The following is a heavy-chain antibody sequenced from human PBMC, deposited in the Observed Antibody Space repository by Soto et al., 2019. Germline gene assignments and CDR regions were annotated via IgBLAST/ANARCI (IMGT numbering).Heavy chain of an antibody. CDR1: GDSVSSASFY. V-gene: IGHV4-61*01. CDR3: ARVNSGRNWFDP. Sequence: SETLSLTCTVSGDSVSSASFYRIWIRQAPGKGLEWIGFIYFSGSTNYNPSLKSRVTMSLDTSKNQFSLKLRSVTPADTAVYFCARVNSGRNWFDPWGQGTLVTVSS. J-gene: IGHJ5*02. CDR2: IYFSGST. D-gene: IGHD6-19*01.